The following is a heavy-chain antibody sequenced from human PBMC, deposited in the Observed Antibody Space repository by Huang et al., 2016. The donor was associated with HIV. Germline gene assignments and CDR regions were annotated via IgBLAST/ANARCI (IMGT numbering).Heavy chain of an antibody. CDR3: AKDRVAGTGHCFDP. D-gene: IGHD6-19*01. J-gene: IGHJ5*02. Sequence: EVKLLESGGGLVQPGGSLRLSCAASGFSFSSYTMPWVRQAPGKGLEWVSTIRGRDKKTFYAESVKGRFTISRDNSKNTLYLQMKSLRVDDTAVYYCAKDRVAGTGHCFDPWGQGTLVTVSS. CDR2: IRGRDKKT. V-gene: IGHV3-23*01. CDR1: GFSFSSYT.